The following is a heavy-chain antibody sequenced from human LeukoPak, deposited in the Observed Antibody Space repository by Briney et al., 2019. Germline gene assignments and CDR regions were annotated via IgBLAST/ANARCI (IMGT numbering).Heavy chain of an antibody. CDR3: IKDRGGGGACGVVPAAIDY. D-gene: IGHD2-2*02. CDR1: GFTFDSYA. Sequence: GGSLRLSCAASGFTFDSYAMHWVRQAPGKGLEWVSAISWNGGSTGYADSVKGRFTISRDNSKNTLYLHMNSLRAEDTALYYRIKDRGGGGACGVVPAAIDYWGQGTLVTVSS. J-gene: IGHJ4*02. CDR2: ISWNGGST. V-gene: IGHV3-9*01.